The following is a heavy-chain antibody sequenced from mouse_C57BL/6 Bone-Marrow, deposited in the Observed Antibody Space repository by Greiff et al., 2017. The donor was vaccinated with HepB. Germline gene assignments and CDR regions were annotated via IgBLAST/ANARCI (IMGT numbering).Heavy chain of an antibody. CDR3: ARKVTTVVALDY. D-gene: IGHD1-1*01. J-gene: IGHJ2*01. Sequence: QVQLQQPGAELVKPGASVKMSCKASGYTFTSYWITWVKQRPGQGLAWIGDIYPGSGSTNYNEKFKSKATLTVDTSSSTAYMQLSSLTSEDSAVYYCARKVTTVVALDYWGQGPTLTVSS. CDR1: GYTFTSYW. CDR2: IYPGSGST. V-gene: IGHV1-55*01.